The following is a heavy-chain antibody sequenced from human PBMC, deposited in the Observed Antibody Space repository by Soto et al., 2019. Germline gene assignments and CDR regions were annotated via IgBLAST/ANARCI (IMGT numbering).Heavy chain of an antibody. Sequence: QITLKESGPTLVKPTQTLTLTCTFSGFSLTTRGVGVGWIRQPPGKALECLALIYWDDDKRYSPSLQSRLSITNDTSKSQVVLTMTNVDPVDTATYYCAHIPNYYQYYWFDPLGQGTLVSVSS. D-gene: IGHD3-10*01. CDR3: AHIPNYYQYYWFDP. V-gene: IGHV2-5*02. CDR1: GFSLTTRGVG. J-gene: IGHJ5*02. CDR2: IYWDDDK.